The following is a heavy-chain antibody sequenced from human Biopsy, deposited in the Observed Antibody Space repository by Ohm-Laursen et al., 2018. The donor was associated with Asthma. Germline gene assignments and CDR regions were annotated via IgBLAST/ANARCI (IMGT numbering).Heavy chain of an antibody. CDR1: GGTFSNFA. J-gene: IGHJ6*02. Sequence: SSVKVSCKAPGGTFSNFAISWVRQAPGQGLEWLGGIMTVFGTTNYAQKFQGRVTITADESTSTAYMEVTSLRSEDTTIYYRARCQVGYSSGWSLLLKKIYYSGMDVWGQGTAVTVSS. D-gene: IGHD6-19*01. CDR3: ARCQVGYSSGWSLLLKKIYYSGMDV. CDR2: IMTVFGTT. V-gene: IGHV1-69*01.